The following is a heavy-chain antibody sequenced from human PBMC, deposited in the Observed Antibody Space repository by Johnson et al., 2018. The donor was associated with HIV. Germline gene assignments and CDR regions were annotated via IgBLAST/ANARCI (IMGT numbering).Heavy chain of an antibody. CDR1: GFTFSSYG. CDR2: ISYDGSDK. D-gene: IGHD1-1*01. V-gene: IGHV3-30*03. J-gene: IGHJ3*02. CDR3: ATSTASDALDI. Sequence: QVQLVESGGGVVQPGRSLRLSCAASGFTFSSYGMLWVRQAPGKGLEWVAVISYDGSDKDYADSVKGRFTISRDSSKNTLYLQMNSLRAEDTAVYYCATSTASDALDIWGQGTMVTVSS.